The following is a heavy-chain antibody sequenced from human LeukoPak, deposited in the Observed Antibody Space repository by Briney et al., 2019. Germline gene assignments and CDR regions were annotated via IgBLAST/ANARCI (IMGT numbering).Heavy chain of an antibody. CDR1: GYTFTSYG. V-gene: IGHV1-18*01. CDR2: ISAYNGNT. J-gene: IGHJ4*02. Sequence: GASVKVSCKASGYTFTSYGISWVRQAPGQGLEWMEWISAYNGNTNYAQKLQGRVTMTTDTSTSTAYMELRSLRSDDTAVYYCATGYYDSSGYLLFDYWGQGTLVTVSS. D-gene: IGHD3-22*01. CDR3: ATGYYDSSGYLLFDY.